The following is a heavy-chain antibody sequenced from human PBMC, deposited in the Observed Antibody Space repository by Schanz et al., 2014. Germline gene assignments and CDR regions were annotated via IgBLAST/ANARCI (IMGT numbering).Heavy chain of an antibody. CDR3: ARDHQWLARYYMDV. V-gene: IGHV3-20*04. J-gene: IGHJ6*03. Sequence: EVQLVESGGGVVRPGGSLRLSCAASGFGFDDYAMSWVRQAPGKGLEWVSGINWNGGSTGYADSVKGRFTISRDNAKKTLYLQMNSLRAEDTAVYYCARDHQWLARYYMDVWGKGTTXTVSS. D-gene: IGHD6-19*01. CDR2: INWNGGST. CDR1: GFGFDDYA.